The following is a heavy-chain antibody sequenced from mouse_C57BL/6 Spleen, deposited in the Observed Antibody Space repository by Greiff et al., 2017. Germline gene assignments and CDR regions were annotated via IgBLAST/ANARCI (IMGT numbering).Heavy chain of an antibody. V-gene: IGHV14-3*01. Sequence: EVQLKQSVAELVRPGASVKLSCTASGFNIKNTYMHWVKQRPEQGLEWIGRIGPASGNTTYASKFQGKATITADTYYYTAYLQLRSLTSEDTAIYYSASPYYYCSSDGGLAYWGQGTLVTVSA. CDR1: GFNIKNTY. CDR3: ASPYYYCSSDGGLAY. CDR2: IGPASGNT. D-gene: IGHD1-1*01. J-gene: IGHJ3*01.